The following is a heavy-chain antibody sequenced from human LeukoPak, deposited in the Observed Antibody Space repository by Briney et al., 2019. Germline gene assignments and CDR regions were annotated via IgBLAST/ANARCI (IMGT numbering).Heavy chain of an antibody. Sequence: GGSLRLSCTASGFTFGDYAMSWVRQAPGKGLEWVGFIRSKAYGGTTEYAASVKGRFTISRDDSKSIAYLQMNSLKTEDTAVYYCTRYQLLLDYYYYMDVWGKGTTVTVSS. CDR1: GFTFGDYA. J-gene: IGHJ6*03. D-gene: IGHD2-2*01. CDR2: IRSKAYGGTT. V-gene: IGHV3-49*04. CDR3: TRYQLLLDYYYYMDV.